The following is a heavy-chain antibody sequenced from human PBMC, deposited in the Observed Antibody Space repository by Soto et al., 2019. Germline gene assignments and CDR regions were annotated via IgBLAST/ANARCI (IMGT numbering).Heavy chain of an antibody. CDR1: GFTFSSYA. CDR2: ISYDGSNK. V-gene: IGHV3-30-3*01. Sequence: QVQLVESGGGVVQPGRSLRLSCAASGFTFSSYAMHWVRQAPGKGLEWVAVISYDGSNKYYADSVKGRFTISRDNSKNTLYLQMNSLRDEDTAVYYCAREGVDSSGYGYYFDYWGQGTLVTVSS. D-gene: IGHD3-22*01. J-gene: IGHJ4*02. CDR3: AREGVDSSGYGYYFDY.